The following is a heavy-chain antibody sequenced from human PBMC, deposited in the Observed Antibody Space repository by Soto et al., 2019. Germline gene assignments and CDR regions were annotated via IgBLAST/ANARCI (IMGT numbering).Heavy chain of an antibody. CDR1: GGSISSGAYY. V-gene: IGHV4-31*03. CDR3: AREYTYGSNFFDC. D-gene: IGHD5-18*01. CDR2: ISHSGST. Sequence: SVTLSLACTVAGGSISSGAYYWSWIRQHPGKGLEWIGYISHSGSTYYNPSLKSRVIISVDTSKNQFSLSLTSVTAADTAVYYCAREYTYGSNFFDCWGQGALATVSS. J-gene: IGHJ4*02.